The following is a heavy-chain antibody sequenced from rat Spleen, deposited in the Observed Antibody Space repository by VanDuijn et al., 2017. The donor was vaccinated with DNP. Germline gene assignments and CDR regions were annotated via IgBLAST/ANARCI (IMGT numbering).Heavy chain of an antibody. CDR2: INTAGST. CDR3: ARFLPFDY. CDR1: GYSITRSYR. D-gene: IGHD1-2*01. J-gene: IGHJ2*01. Sequence: EVQLQESGPGLVKPSQSLSLTCSVTGYSITRSYRWNWIRKFPGNKLEWIGYINTAGSTNYNPSLKSRISITRDTSKNQFFLQVNSVTTEDTATYYCARFLPFDYWGQGVVVTVSS. V-gene: IGHV3-3*01.